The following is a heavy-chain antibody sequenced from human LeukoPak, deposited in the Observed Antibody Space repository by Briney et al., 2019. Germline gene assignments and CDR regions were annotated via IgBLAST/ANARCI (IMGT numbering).Heavy chain of an antibody. CDR3: ADFGSGSYCFDY. CDR1: GFTLSDYG. V-gene: IGHV3-23*01. Sequence: PGGSLRLSCEAAGFTLSDYGMTWVRQAPGKGLEWVSSVNGNRARPNYADSVKGRFTISRDNSKNTLYLQMDSLRAEDTAIYYCADFGSGSYCFDYWGQGTLVTVSS. CDR2: VNGNRARP. J-gene: IGHJ4*02. D-gene: IGHD3-10*01.